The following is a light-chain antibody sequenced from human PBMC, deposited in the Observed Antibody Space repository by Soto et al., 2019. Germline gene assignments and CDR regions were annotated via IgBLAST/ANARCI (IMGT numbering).Light chain of an antibody. J-gene: IGKJ4*01. CDR3: QQRSNWPLT. CDR2: DAS. Sequence: EIVLTQSPATVSLSPGERATLSCRASQSVNTYLAWYQQRPGQAPRLLMYDASNRATGIPARFSGRGSGTDFTLTIDSLEPEDFAVYYCQQRSNWPLTFGGGTKVEIK. CDR1: QSVNTY. V-gene: IGKV3-11*01.